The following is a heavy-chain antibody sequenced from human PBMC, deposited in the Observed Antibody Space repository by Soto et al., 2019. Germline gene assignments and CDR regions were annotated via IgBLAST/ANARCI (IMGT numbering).Heavy chain of an antibody. CDR3: ARDPDAIAAAFDI. CDR2: ISSSSSYI. Sequence: GGSLRLSCAASGFTFSSYSMNWVRQAPGKGLEWVSSISSSSSYIYYADSVKGRFTISRDNAKNSLYLQMNSLRAEDTAVYYCARDPDAIAAAFDIWGQGTMVTVSS. V-gene: IGHV3-21*01. D-gene: IGHD6-13*01. J-gene: IGHJ3*02. CDR1: GFTFSSYS.